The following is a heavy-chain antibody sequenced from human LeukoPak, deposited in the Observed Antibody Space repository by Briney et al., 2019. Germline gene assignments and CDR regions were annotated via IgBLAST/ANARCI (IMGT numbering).Heavy chain of an antibody. CDR1: GFAFSSYA. D-gene: IGHD3-22*01. CDR3: AKEISHTMIVVVTPEYFQH. Sequence: PGGSLRLSWAAFGFAFSSYAMDWVRQAPGKGMDWVSAISGSGGRTYYADSVKGRFTISRDTSKNTRYLQMNSLRAEDTAVYYCAKEISHTMIVVVTPEYFQHWGQGTLVTVSS. V-gene: IGHV3-23*01. CDR2: ISGSGGRT. J-gene: IGHJ1*01.